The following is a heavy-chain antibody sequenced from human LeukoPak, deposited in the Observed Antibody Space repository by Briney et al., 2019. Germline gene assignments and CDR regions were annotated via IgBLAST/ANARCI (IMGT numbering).Heavy chain of an antibody. CDR2: IIPIFGTA. CDR3: ARENTAMVYYFDY. D-gene: IGHD5-18*01. V-gene: IGHV1-69*13. Sequence: SVKVSCKASGGTFSSYAISWERQAPGQGLEWMGGIIPIFGTANYAQKFQGRVTITADESTSTAYMELSSLRSEDTAVYYCARENTAMVYYFDYWGQGTLVTVSS. J-gene: IGHJ4*02. CDR1: GGTFSSYA.